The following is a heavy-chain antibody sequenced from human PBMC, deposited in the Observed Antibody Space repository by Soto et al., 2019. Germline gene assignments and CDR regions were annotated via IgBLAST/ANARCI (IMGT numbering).Heavy chain of an antibody. Sequence: EVQLLESGGGLVQPGGSLRLSCAASGFTFSSYAMSWVRQAPGKGLEWVSAISGSGGSTYYADSVKGRFTISRDNSKKTLYLQMNRLRAEDTAVYYCAKDNRGYSYGLGGKGYWGQGTLVTVSS. CDR2: ISGSGGST. D-gene: IGHD5-18*01. CDR1: GFTFSSYA. J-gene: IGHJ4*02. V-gene: IGHV3-23*01. CDR3: AKDNRGYSYGLGGKGY.